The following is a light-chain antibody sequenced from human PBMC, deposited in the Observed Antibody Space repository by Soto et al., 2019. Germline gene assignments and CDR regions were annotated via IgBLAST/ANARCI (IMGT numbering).Light chain of an antibody. J-gene: IGLJ1*01. V-gene: IGLV2-11*01. CDR2: AVS. Sequence: QSVLTQPPSVSGSPGQSVNISCTGTSSDLGDYNYVSWYQHHPGNTPKLIIYAVSNRPSGAPDRFSGSKSGNTASLTISGLLAEDEADDYCCSPAGNNYSVFGTGTKVTVL. CDR3: CSPAGNNYSV. CDR1: SSDLGDYNY.